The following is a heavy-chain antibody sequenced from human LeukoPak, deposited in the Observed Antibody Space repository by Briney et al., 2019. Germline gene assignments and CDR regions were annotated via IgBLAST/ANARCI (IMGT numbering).Heavy chain of an antibody. V-gene: IGHV1-18*01. CDR2: ISAHNGNT. CDR1: GYIFSNYG. J-gene: IGHJ5*02. CDR3: VRDRYCVAGTGWFDA. D-gene: IGHD2-15*01. Sequence: GASVKVSCKASGYIFSNYGISWVRQARGQGLEWMGWISAHNGNTNYAQKFQGRVSMTTDTSTTTAHMELRTLRSDDTAVYYCVRDRYCVAGTGWFDAWGQGTLVTVSS.